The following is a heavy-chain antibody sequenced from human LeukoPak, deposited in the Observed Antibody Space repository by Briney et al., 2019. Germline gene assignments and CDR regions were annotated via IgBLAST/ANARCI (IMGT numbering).Heavy chain of an antibody. V-gene: IGHV4-59*08. CDR3: ARLAPYPGVWASDY. Sequence: SETLSLTCTVSGGSISSYYWNWIRQPPGKGLEWIGYIYYSGSTNYNPSLKSRVTISVDTSKNQFSLKLTSVTAADTAVYYCARLAPYPGVWASDYWGQGTLVTVSS. CDR2: IYYSGST. D-gene: IGHD1-26*01. CDR1: GGSISSYY. J-gene: IGHJ4*02.